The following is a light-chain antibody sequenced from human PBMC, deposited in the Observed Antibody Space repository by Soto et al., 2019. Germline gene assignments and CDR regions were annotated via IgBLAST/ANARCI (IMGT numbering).Light chain of an antibody. Sequence: QSVLTQPASVSGSPGQSITISCTGTSSDIGGYNFVSWYQQHPGKAPKLMLYDVNIRPSGVSNRFSGSKSGNTASLTISGLHAEDDADYYCASCTTSTTMIFGGGTKLTVL. CDR1: SSDIGGYNF. V-gene: IGLV2-14*03. CDR3: ASCTTSTTMI. CDR2: DVN. J-gene: IGLJ2*01.